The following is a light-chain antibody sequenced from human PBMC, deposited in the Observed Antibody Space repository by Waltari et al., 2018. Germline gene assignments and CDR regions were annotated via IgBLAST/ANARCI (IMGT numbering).Light chain of an antibody. CDR1: SSHSGYPSN. J-gene: IGLJ2*01. V-gene: IGLV1-40*01. CDR2: DDS. Sequence: QSVLTQPPSVSGAPGQRFTISCTGSSSHSGYPSNVHCYQQVPGRAPKLLIYDDSHRPSGVPDRFSGSKSGTSASLAITGLQAEDEAEYFCQSYDSGLNGLFFGGGTKVTVL. CDR3: QSYDSGLNGLF.